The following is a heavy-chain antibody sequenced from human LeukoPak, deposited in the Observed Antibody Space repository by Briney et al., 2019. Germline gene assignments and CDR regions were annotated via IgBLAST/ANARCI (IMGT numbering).Heavy chain of an antibody. CDR2: IYSGGST. J-gene: IGHJ6*03. D-gene: IGHD4-17*01. CDR1: GFTVSTSF. CDR3: ARTTVTSYFYYYMDV. V-gene: IGHV3-53*01. Sequence: PGGSLRLSCAASGFTVSTSFMSWVRQAPGKGLEWVSVIYSGGSTYYADSVKGRFTISRDNSKNTLYLQMNSLRAEDTAVYYCARTTVTSYFYYYMDVWGKGTTVTVSS.